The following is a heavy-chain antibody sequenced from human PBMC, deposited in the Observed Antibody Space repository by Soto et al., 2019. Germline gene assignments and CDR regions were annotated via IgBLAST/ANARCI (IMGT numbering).Heavy chain of an antibody. CDR1: GFTFAYSA. D-gene: IGHD2-15*01. CDR3: ATANNTRPLDT. V-gene: IGHV1-58*01. CDR2: LLVDSHNT. Sequence: ASVKVSCKASGFTFAYSAVQWVRPARLQSRELMGRLLVDSHNTKSAKKFTERVTISWDVSTSTAFMELRSLRSEDTAVYYCATANNTRPLDTLGQATLVTISS. J-gene: IGHJ5*02.